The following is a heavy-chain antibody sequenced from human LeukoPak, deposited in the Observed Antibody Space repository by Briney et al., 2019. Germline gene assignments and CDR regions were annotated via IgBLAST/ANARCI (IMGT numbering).Heavy chain of an antibody. D-gene: IGHD3-22*01. CDR1: GFSFSNYG. Sequence: GGSLRLSCAASGFSFSNYGMHWVRQAPGKGLEWVAFIQFDGSNKYYADSVKGRFTISRDNSKNTLYLQMNSLRAGDTAVYYCAKAGTYYDSSGYFPPGDYWGQGTLVTVSS. V-gene: IGHV3-30*02. CDR3: AKAGTYYDSSGYFPPGDY. J-gene: IGHJ4*02. CDR2: IQFDGSNK.